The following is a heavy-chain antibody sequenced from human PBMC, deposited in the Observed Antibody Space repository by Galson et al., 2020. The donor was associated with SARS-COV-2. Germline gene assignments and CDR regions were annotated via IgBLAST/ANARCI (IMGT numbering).Heavy chain of an antibody. J-gene: IGHJ4*02. D-gene: IGHD3-22*01. CDR1: GFSLSTSGMC. CDR3: ARISMGYYDSSGYDY. CDR2: LDWDDDK. Sequence: SGPTLVKPTQTLTLTCTFSGFSLSTSGMCVSWIRQPPGKALEWLALLDWDDDKYYSTSLNTRLTISKDTSKNQVVLTMTNMDPVDTATYYCARISMGYYDSSGYDYWGQGTLVTVSS. V-gene: IGHV2-70*01.